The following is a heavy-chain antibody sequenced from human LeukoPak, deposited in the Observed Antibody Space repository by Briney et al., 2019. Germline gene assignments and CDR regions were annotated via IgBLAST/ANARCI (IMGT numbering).Heavy chain of an antibody. CDR1: GYTFTIYD. CDR3: ASLVQEMATTEDVIAVAFDI. CDR2: MNPNSDNT. D-gene: IGHD5-24*01. V-gene: IGHV1-8*01. Sequence: ASVKVSCKASGYTFTIYDINWVRQATGQGLEWMGWMNPNSDNTGYAQKFQGRVTMTRNTSISTAYMELSSLRSEDTAVYYCASLVQEMATTEDVIAVAFDIWGQGTMVTVSS. J-gene: IGHJ3*02.